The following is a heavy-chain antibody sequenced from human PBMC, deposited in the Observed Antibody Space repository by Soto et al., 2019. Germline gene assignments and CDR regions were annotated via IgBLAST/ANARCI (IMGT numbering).Heavy chain of an antibody. V-gene: IGHV3-73*02. D-gene: IGHD6-13*01. J-gene: IGHJ5*02. CDR2: IRSKANSFAT. CDR3: ARRRSCWSRAAFDP. Sequence: EVQLVESGGGLVQPGGSLKLSCAASGFTFSGSTIHWVRQASGRGLEWVGHIRSKANSFATAYAASVRGRFTISRDDSRNAAYLQMNSFKHEDTAVYYFARRRSCWSRAAFDPLCQGTLGTVSS. CDR1: GFTFSGST.